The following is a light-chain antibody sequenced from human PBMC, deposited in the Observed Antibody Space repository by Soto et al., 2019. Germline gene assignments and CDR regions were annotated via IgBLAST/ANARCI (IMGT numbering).Light chain of an antibody. Sequence: DIVMTQSPDSLAVSLGERATINCKSSQSVLYSSNNKNYLAWYQQIPGQPPKLLIYWASTRESGVPDRFSGSGSGTDFTLTISSLQAEDVAVYYCQQYYSTPQTFGQGTKVEIK. CDR1: QSVLYSSNNKNY. CDR2: WAS. J-gene: IGKJ1*01. CDR3: QQYYSTPQT. V-gene: IGKV4-1*01.